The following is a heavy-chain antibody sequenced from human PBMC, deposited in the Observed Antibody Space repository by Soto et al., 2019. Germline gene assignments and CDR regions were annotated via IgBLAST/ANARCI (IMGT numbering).Heavy chain of an antibody. CDR1: GFSFSNYV. Sequence: EVQLLESGGGLVQPGGSLRLSCAASGFSFSNYVMSWVRQAPGKGLEWVSGISDSGGSSFDVDSVRGRFTISRDNSKNTPYLQMNSLTNEDTAVYYCAKGGDSWSGYSHYWGRGTLVTVSS. CDR3: AKGGDSWSGYSHY. V-gene: IGHV3-23*01. CDR2: ISDSGGSS. J-gene: IGHJ4*02. D-gene: IGHD3-3*01.